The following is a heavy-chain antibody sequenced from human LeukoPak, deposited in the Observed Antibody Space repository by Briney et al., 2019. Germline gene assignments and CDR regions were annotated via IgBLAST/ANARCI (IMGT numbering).Heavy chain of an antibody. Sequence: GGSLRLSCAASGFSFSSYWMHWVRQAPGKGPVWVSLISNDESTIIYADSVKGRFTISRDNSKNTLYLQMNSLRAEDTAIYYCAKDSAKKYDDYWGQGTLVTVSS. D-gene: IGHD2/OR15-2a*01. J-gene: IGHJ4*02. CDR1: GFSFSSYW. CDR3: AKDSAKKYDDY. CDR2: ISNDESTI. V-gene: IGHV3-74*01.